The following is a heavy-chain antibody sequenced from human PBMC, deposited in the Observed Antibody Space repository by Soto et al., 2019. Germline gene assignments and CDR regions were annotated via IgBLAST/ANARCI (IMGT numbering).Heavy chain of an antibody. D-gene: IGHD3-3*02. J-gene: IGHJ3*02. CDR2: INAGSGNT. Sequence: AAVKVSCKATGYTFSAYTMNWVRQAPGQSLEWMGWINAGSGNTKYSQNFQGRVSITRDTSASTVYMELTGLTSEDTAVYYCARDTETLGPRANDALDIWGQRTIVSVSS. V-gene: IGHV1-3*01. CDR1: GYTFSAYT. CDR3: ARDTETLGPRANDALDI.